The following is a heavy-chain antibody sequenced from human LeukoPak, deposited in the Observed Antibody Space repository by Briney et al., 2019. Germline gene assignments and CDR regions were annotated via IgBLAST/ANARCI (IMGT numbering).Heavy chain of an antibody. CDR1: GFTFSSYW. J-gene: IGHJ4*02. CDR3: ARVWPGDFWSGSNYYFDY. D-gene: IGHD3-3*01. Sequence: GGSLRLSCAASGFTFSSYWMHWVRQAPGKGLVWVSRINSDGSSTSYADSVKGRFTISRDNAKNTLYLQMNSLRAEDTAVYYCARVWPGDFWSGSNYYFDYWGQGTLVTVSS. CDR2: INSDGSST. V-gene: IGHV3-74*01.